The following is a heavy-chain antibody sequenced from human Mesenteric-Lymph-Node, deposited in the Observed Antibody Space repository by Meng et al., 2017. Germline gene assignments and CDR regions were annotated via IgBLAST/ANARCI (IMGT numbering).Heavy chain of an antibody. CDR3: ARARYDSSGYWDSDLAFDI. CDR2: TYYRSKWYN. CDR1: GDSVSSNSAA. D-gene: IGHD3-22*01. Sequence: SETLSLTCAISGDSVSSNSAAWNWIRQSPSRGLEWLGRTYYRSKWYNDYAVSVKSRITINPDTSKNQFSLQLNSVTPEDTAVYYCARARYDSSGYWDSDLAFDIWGQGTRVTGSS. J-gene: IGHJ3*02. V-gene: IGHV6-1*01.